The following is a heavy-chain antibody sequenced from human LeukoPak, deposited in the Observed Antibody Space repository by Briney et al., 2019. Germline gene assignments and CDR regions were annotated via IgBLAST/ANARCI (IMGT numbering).Heavy chain of an antibody. CDR3: ATLSGYQWDH. J-gene: IGHJ4*02. V-gene: IGHV3-30*03. CDR2: MSYDGNNK. Sequence: GGSLRPSCAASGFTFSSYDMHWVRQAPGKGLEWVAVMSYDGNNKDYVESVKGRFTISRDNSKNTLYLQMNSLRAEDTAVYYCATLSGYQWDHWGQGTLVTVSS. CDR1: GFTFSSYD. D-gene: IGHD3-22*01.